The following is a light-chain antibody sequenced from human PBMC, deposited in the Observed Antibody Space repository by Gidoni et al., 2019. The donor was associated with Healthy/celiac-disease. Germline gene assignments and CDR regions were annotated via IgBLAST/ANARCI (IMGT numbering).Light chain of an antibody. Sequence: IVLTRSPGPLSSSPGERATLPCRASQTISSGYLAWYQKKPGQAPRLLIYGASSRAAVIPKRFSGSGSGTDFTLTISRLEPEDFAVYYCQKYGSSPGFGQGTKVEIK. V-gene: IGKV3-20*01. CDR3: QKYGSSPG. CDR1: QTISSGY. CDR2: GAS. J-gene: IGKJ1*01.